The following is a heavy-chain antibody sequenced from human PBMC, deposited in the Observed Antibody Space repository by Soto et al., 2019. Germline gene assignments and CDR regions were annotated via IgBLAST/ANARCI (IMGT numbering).Heavy chain of an antibody. CDR2: ISSSSSYI. V-gene: IGHV3-21*01. J-gene: IGHJ5*02. Sequence: GGSLRLSCAASGFTFSSYSMNWVRQAPGKGLEWVSSISSSSSYIYYADSVKGRFTISRDNAKNSLYLQMNSLRAEDTAVYYCARDNHSGSYHGWFDPWGQGTLVTVSS. CDR1: GFTFSSYS. D-gene: IGHD1-26*01. CDR3: ARDNHSGSYHGWFDP.